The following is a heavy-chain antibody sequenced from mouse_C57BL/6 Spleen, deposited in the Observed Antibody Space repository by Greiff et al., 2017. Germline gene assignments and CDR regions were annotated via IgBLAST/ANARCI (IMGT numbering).Heavy chain of an antibody. CDR2: IYPGSGST. V-gene: IGHV1-55*01. Sequence: VQLQQPGAELVKPGASVKMSCKASGYTFTSYWITWVKQRPGQGLEWIGDIYPGSGSTNYNEKFKSKATLTVDTSSSTAYMQLSSLTSEDSAVYYCAVYGSSYFDWYFDVWGTGTTVTVSS. J-gene: IGHJ1*03. D-gene: IGHD1-1*01. CDR3: AVYGSSYFDWYFDV. CDR1: GYTFTSYW.